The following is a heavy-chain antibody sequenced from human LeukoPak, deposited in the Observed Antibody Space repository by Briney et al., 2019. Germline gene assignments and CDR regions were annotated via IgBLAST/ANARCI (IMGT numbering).Heavy chain of an antibody. CDR1: GGSLSGYY. CDR2: VNHSGST. V-gene: IGHV4-34*01. Sequence: SETLSLTCAVYGGSLSGYYWSWIRQPPGKGLEWIGEVNHSGSTNYNPSLKSRVTISVDTSKSQFSLKLSSVTAADTAVYYCARGRSSSPPGPIWGQGTMVTVSS. CDR3: ARGRSSSPPGPI. D-gene: IGHD6-6*01. J-gene: IGHJ3*02.